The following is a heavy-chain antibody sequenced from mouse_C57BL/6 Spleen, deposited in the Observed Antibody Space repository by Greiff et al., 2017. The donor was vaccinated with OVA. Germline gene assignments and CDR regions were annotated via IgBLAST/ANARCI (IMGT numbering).Heavy chain of an antibody. D-gene: IGHD1-2*01. CDR3: ARGPRPSLGYFDV. CDR1: GYTFTSYW. Sequence: QVQLQQPGAELVKPGASVKLSCKASGYTFTSYWMQWVKQRPGQGLEWIGEIDPSDSYTNYNQKFKGKATLTVDTSSSTAYMQLSSLTSEDSAVYYCARGPRPSLGYFDVWGTGTTVTVSS. J-gene: IGHJ1*03. CDR2: IDPSDSYT. V-gene: IGHV1-50*01.